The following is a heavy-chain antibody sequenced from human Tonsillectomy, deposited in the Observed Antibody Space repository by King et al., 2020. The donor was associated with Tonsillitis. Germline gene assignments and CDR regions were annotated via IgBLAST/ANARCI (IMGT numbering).Heavy chain of an antibody. CDR1: GFTFSNYA. D-gene: IGHD3-3*01. V-gene: IGHV3-30*01. J-gene: IGHJ4*02. CDR3: ARSVFGVVVLAPILDY. CDR2: ISYDGSNT. Sequence: VQLVESGGGVVQPGGSLRLSCAASGFTFSNYAMHWVRQAPGKGLEWVAVISYDGSNTDYADSVKGRFTISRDNSKNTLYVQMNSLRAEDTAMYYCARSVFGVVVLAPILDYWGQGTLVTVSS.